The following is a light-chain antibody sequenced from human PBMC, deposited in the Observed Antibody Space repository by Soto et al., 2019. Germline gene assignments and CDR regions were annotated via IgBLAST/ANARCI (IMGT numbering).Light chain of an antibody. CDR3: YSWSRRGNPWL. CDR2: EVT. CDR1: SSDIGDYNY. Sequence: QSALTQPASVSGSPGQSITISCTGSSSDIGDYNYVSWYQQHSGKAPKLMIYEVTNRPSGVSRRFSGSKSGNTASLTISGLQPDDEADYFCYSWSRRGNPWLFGGGTKLTVL. V-gene: IGLV2-14*01. J-gene: IGLJ3*02.